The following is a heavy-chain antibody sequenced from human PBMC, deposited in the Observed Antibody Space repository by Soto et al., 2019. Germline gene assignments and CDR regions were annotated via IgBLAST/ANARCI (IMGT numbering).Heavy chain of an antibody. CDR1: GVSISSYF. CDR3: AASSSTGPGAVVITPCLDY. J-gene: IGHJ4*02. V-gene: IGHV4-59*01. D-gene: IGHD3-22*01. CDR2: IYYTGST. Sequence: PSETLSLTCSVSGVSISSYFWSWIRQPPGKGLEWIGYIYYTGSTNYNPSLKSRVTISVDTSKKQFSLKLNSVTAADTAVYYCAASSSTGPGAVVITPCLDYWGQGTLVTVS.